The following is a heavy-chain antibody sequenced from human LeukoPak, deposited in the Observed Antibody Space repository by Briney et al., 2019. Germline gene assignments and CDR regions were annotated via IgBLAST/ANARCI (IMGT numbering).Heavy chain of an antibody. V-gene: IGHV3-7*01. CDR3: ARAGYYYGSGSYSVGVYYYYMDV. CDR1: GFTFSSYA. J-gene: IGHJ6*03. Sequence: GGSLRLSCAASGFTFSSYAMHWVRQAPGKGLEWVANIKQDGSEKYYVDSVKGRFTISRDNAKNALYLQMNSLRAEDTAVYYCARAGYYYGSGSYSVGVYYYYMDVWGKGTTVTISS. D-gene: IGHD3-10*01. CDR2: IKQDGSEK.